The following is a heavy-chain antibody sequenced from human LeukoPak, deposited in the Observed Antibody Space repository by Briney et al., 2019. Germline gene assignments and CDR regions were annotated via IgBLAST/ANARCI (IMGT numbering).Heavy chain of an antibody. V-gene: IGHV3-11*01. CDR2: ISSSGSTI. CDR3: ARDPGTYYDYVWGSYRYTGIDY. CDR1: GFTFSDYY. Sequence: GGSLRLSCAASGFTFSDYYMSWIRQAPGKGLEWVSYISSSGSTIYYADSVKGRFTISRDNAKNSLYLQMNSLRAEDTAVYYCARDPGTYYDYVWGSYRYTGIDYWGQGTLVTVSS. D-gene: IGHD3-16*02. J-gene: IGHJ4*02.